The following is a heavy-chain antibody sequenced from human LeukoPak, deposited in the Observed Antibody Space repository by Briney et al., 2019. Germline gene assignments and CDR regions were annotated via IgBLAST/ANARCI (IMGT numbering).Heavy chain of an antibody. D-gene: IGHD3-22*01. CDR3: ARARGITMIAPRWFDP. Sequence: SETLSLTCTVSGGSISSYYWSWIRQPPGKGLEWIGYIYYSGSTNYNPSLKSRVTISVDTSKNQFSLKLSSVTAADTAVYYCARARGITMIAPRWFDPWGQGTLVTVSS. CDR1: GGSISSYY. CDR2: IYYSGST. J-gene: IGHJ5*02. V-gene: IGHV4-59*01.